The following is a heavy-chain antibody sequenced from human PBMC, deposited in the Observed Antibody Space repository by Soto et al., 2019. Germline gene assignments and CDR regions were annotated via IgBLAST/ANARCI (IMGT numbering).Heavy chain of an antibody. J-gene: IGHJ4*02. CDR1: GITFGSYA. V-gene: IGHV3-23*01. CDR3: AKARHSNTWDNFDH. D-gene: IGHD1-26*01. Sequence: EVQLLESGGDLVQPGGSLRLSCVGSGITFGSYAMSWVRQAPGRGLEGVAGISGSGGGNLYYAESVKGRFTISRDNSKSTLYLQTDGLRAEDTAVYYCAKARHSNTWDNFDHWGQRTPVTVSS. CDR2: ISGSGGGNL.